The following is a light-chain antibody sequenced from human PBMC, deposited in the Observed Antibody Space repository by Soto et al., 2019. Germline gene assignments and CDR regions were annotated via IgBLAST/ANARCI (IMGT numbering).Light chain of an antibody. CDR2: GNS. V-gene: IGLV1-40*01. CDR3: QSYDSSLSGYV. Sequence: QSVLTQPPSVSGAPGQRVTISCTGSSSNIGAGYDGHWYQQLPGTAPKLLIYGNSNRPSGVPDRFSGSKSGTSASLAITGLQAEDEAEYYCQSYDSSLSGYVFGTGTKLTVL. CDR1: SSNIGAGYD. J-gene: IGLJ1*01.